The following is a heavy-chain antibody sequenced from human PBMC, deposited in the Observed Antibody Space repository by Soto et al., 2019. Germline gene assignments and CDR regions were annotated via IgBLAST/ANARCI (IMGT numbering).Heavy chain of an antibody. CDR1: GGTFSTFT. CDR2: IVPILKMA. Sequence: QVQLVQSGPEVKKPGSSVKVSCKASGGTFSTFTFGWVRQAAGQGLEWMGRIVPILKMANYAQKFQGRVTITADPSTSTAYMEVTNLRFDDTGVYYCASPPPDGNSGSSWDFDYWGQGTLVTVSS. J-gene: IGHJ4*02. D-gene: IGHD1-26*01. CDR3: ASPPPDGNSGSSWDFDY. V-gene: IGHV1-69*02.